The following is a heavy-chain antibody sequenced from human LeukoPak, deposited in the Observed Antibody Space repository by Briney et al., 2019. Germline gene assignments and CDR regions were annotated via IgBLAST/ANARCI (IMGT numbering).Heavy chain of an antibody. V-gene: IGHV3-30*18. CDR1: GFTFSSYG. CDR2: ISYDGSNK. Sequence: GRSLRLSCAASGFTFSSYGMHWVRQAPGKGLEWLAVISYDGSNKYYADSVKGRFTISRDNSKNTLYLQMNSLRAEDTAVYYCAKASLAGSGTYFDYWGQGTLVTVSS. CDR3: AKASLAGSGTYFDY. D-gene: IGHD3-10*01. J-gene: IGHJ4*02.